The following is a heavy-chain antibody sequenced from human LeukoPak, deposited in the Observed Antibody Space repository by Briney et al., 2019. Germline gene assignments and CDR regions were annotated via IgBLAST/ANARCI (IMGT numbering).Heavy chain of an antibody. D-gene: IGHD3-22*01. CDR1: GGSISSYY. CDR3: ARTHYYDSSGYYTGGFDY. Sequence: PSETLSLTCTVSGGSISSYYWSWLRQPPGKGLEWIGYIYYSGSTNYNPSLKSRVTISVDTSKNQFSLKLSSVTAADTAVYYCARTHYYDSSGYYTGGFDYWGQGTLVTVSS. CDR2: IYYSGST. J-gene: IGHJ4*02. V-gene: IGHV4-59*01.